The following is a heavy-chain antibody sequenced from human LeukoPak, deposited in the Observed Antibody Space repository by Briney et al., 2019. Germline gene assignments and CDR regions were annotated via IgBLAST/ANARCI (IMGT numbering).Heavy chain of an antibody. J-gene: IGHJ4*02. CDR3: ASLDYYDSSGYFDY. V-gene: IGHV4-59*01. Sequence: SETLSLTCTVSGGSISSYYWSWIRQPPGKGLEWIGYIYYSGSTNYNPSLKSRVTVSVDTSKNQFSLKLSSVTAADTAVYYCASLDYYDSSGYFDYWGQGTLVTVSS. CDR1: GGSISSYY. D-gene: IGHD3-22*01. CDR2: IYYSGST.